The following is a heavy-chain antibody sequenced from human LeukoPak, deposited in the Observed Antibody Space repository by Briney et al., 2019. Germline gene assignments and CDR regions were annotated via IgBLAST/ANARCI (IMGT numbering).Heavy chain of an antibody. Sequence: GGSLRLSCAASGFTFNNYAMSRVRQAPGKGLEWVSTISGSDDNTYYADSVKGRFTISRDISKNTLYLQMNSLRADDTAVYYCANDFDHWGQGTLVTVSS. V-gene: IGHV3-23*01. CDR1: GFTFNNYA. CDR3: ANDFDH. J-gene: IGHJ4*02. CDR2: ISGSDDNT.